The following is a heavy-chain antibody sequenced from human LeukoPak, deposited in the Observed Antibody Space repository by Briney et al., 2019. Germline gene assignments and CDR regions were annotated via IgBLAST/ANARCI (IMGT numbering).Heavy chain of an antibody. J-gene: IGHJ4*02. Sequence: PGGSLRLSCAASGFTFNNYWMSWVRQAPGKGLEWVANIKQDGSGLYYVESVKGRFTISRDNAKNSLYLRMTSLRAEDTAVYYCARDPGRIGFDYWGQGTLVTVSS. CDR1: GFTFNNYW. CDR3: ARDPGRIGFDY. D-gene: IGHD2/OR15-2a*01. V-gene: IGHV3-7*03. CDR2: IKQDGSGL.